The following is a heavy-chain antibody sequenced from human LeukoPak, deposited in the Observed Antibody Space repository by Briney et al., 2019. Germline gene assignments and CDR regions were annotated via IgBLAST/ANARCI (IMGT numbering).Heavy chain of an antibody. D-gene: IGHD3-10*01. Sequence: PSETLSLTCAVYGGSFSGYYWSWIRQPPGKGLEWIGEINHSGSTNYNPSLKSRVTISVDTSKNQFSLKLSSVTAADTAVYYCARKNGSGSYYRYYYYMDVWGKGTTVTVSS. CDR3: ARKNGSGSYYRYYYYMDV. CDR2: INHSGST. V-gene: IGHV4-34*01. J-gene: IGHJ6*03. CDR1: GGSFSGYY.